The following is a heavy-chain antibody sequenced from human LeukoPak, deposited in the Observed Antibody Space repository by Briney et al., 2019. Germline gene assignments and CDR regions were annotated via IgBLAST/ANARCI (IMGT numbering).Heavy chain of an antibody. D-gene: IGHD1-26*01. CDR3: ARRLRIEGGRRRGDALDM. Sequence: SETLSLTCTVSGGSINSYYWTWIRQPPGKGLEWIGYIYNSGSTNYNPSLKSRVTISADTSKKQFSLRVSSVTAADTAVYYCARRLRIEGGRRRGDALDMWGQGTMVTVSS. CDR1: GGSINSYY. CDR2: IYNSGST. V-gene: IGHV4-59*08. J-gene: IGHJ3*02.